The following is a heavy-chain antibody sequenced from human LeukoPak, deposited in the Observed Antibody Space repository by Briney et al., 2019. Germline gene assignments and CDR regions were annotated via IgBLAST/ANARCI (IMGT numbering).Heavy chain of an antibody. CDR1: GGSISGYY. V-gene: IGHV4-4*07. Sequence: ASETLSLTCTVSGGSISGYYWSWIRQPAGKGLEWIGRIYTSGSTNYNPSLKSRVTMSLDTSKNQFSLNLTSVTAADTVVYSCARIRDSSGYYLGAFDVWGQGTMVTVSS. CDR3: ARIRDSSGYYLGAFDV. J-gene: IGHJ3*01. D-gene: IGHD3-22*01. CDR2: IYTSGST.